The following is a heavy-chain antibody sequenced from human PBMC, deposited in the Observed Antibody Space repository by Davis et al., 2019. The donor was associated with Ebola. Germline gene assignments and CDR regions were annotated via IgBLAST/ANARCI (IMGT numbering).Heavy chain of an antibody. CDR3: ARVVVPAAIFGDYYYGMDV. D-gene: IGHD2-2*01. Sequence: GGSLRLSCAASGFTFDDYAMHWVRQAPGKGLEWVAVIWYDGSNKYYADTVKGRFTISRDNSKNTLYLQMNSLRAEDTAVYYCARVVVPAAIFGDYYYGMDVWGQGTTVTVSS. CDR2: IWYDGSNK. V-gene: IGHV3-33*08. CDR1: GFTFDDYA. J-gene: IGHJ6*02.